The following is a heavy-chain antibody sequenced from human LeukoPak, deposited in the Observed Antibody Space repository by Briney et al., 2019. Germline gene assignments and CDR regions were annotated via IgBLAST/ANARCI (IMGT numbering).Heavy chain of an antibody. V-gene: IGHV4-59*01. CDR2: IYYSGST. D-gene: IGHD5-12*01. J-gene: IGHJ4*02. Sequence: PSETLSLTCTVSGGSISNYYWNWLRQPPGKGLEWIGYIYYSGSTKYNPSLKSRVTMSLDTSKKKFSLRLTSVTAADTAVYYCARGFDSKSTYFDYWGLGTLVTVSS. CDR3: ARGFDSKSTYFDY. CDR1: GGSISNYY.